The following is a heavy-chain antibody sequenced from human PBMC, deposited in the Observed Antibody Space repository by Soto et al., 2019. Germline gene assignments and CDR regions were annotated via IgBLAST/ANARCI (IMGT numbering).Heavy chain of an antibody. J-gene: IGHJ4*02. Sequence: QVQLVQSGAEVKKPGSSVKVSCKASGGTFSSYTISWVRQAPGQGLEWMGRIIPILGIANYAQKFQGRVTITGDKSTSTAYMELSSLRSEDTAVYYCARDNTTVVRDNYWGQGTLVTVSS. CDR1: GGTFSSYT. CDR3: ARDNTTVVRDNY. V-gene: IGHV1-69*08. CDR2: IIPILGIA. D-gene: IGHD4-17*01.